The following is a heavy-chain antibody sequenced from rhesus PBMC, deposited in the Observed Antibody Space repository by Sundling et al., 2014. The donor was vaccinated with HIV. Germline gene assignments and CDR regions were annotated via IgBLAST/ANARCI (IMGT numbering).Heavy chain of an antibody. V-gene: IGHV4-127*01. J-gene: IGHJ3*01. CDR1: GYSISSAYY. CDR3: ASEITTNDAFVF. Sequence: QVQLQESGPGLVKPSETLSLTCAVSGYSISSAYYWNWIRQSPGKGLEWIGSLSPSGGTNYLTPSLKSRVTLSLDTSTNRFSLKLTSVTAADTAVYYCASEITTNDAFVFLGPKAQGHRLF. D-gene: IGHD4-11*01. CDR2: LSPSGGTN.